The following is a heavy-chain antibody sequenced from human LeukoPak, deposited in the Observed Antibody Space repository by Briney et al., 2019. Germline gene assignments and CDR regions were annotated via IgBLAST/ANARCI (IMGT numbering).Heavy chain of an antibody. CDR1: GGTFSSYA. CDR3: ARDRPGDYGSGSYYRSPMNWFDP. V-gene: IGHV1-69*13. D-gene: IGHD3-10*01. J-gene: IGHJ5*02. CDR2: IIPIFGTA. Sequence: GASVKVSCKASGGTFSSYAISWVRQAPGQGLEWMGGIIPIFGTANYAQKFQGRVTITADESTSTAYMELSSLRSEDTAVYYCARDRPGDYGSGSYYRSPMNWFDPWGQGTLVTVSS.